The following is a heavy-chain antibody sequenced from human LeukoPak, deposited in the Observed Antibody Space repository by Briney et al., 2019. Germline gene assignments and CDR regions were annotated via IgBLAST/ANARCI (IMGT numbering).Heavy chain of an antibody. D-gene: IGHD3-16*01. CDR1: GFSFDDYG. J-gene: IGHJ3*02. CDR3: AKGGTLRGAFDI. CDR2: INWNGGST. Sequence: GGSLRLSCAASGFSFDDYGMSWVRQAPGKGLEWVSGINWNGGSTGYADSVKGRFTISRDNAKNSLSLQMNSLRAEDTAVYYCAKGGTLRGAFDIWGQGTMVTVSS. V-gene: IGHV3-20*04.